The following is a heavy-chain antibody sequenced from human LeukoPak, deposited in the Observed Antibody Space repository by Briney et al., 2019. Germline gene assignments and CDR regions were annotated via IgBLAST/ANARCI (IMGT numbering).Heavy chain of an antibody. CDR3: ARGQKAHFDY. CDR2: ISWNSGSI. CDR1: GFTFDDYA. V-gene: IGHV3-9*01. Sequence: GGSLRLSCAASGFTFDDYAMHWVRQAPGKGLEWVSGISWNSGSIGYADSVKGRFTISRDNAKNSLYLQMNSLRAEDTAVYYCARGQKAHFDYWGQGTLVTVSS. J-gene: IGHJ4*02.